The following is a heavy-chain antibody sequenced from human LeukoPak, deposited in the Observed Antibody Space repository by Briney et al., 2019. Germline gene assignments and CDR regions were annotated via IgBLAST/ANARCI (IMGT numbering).Heavy chain of an antibody. Sequence: GASVKVSCKAAGDTISAYSLNWVRQAPGQGLEWMGGIIPIFSRAYYAQNFQGRVTITADKSTSTAYMELSSLGSEDTAIYYCAEGRGRLNVNRGVYNYHYYMEVWGTGTTVIVS. D-gene: IGHD3-10*01. V-gene: IGHV1-69*06. CDR1: GDTISAYS. J-gene: IGHJ6*03. CDR2: IIPIFSRA. CDR3: AEGRGRLNVNRGVYNYHYYMEV.